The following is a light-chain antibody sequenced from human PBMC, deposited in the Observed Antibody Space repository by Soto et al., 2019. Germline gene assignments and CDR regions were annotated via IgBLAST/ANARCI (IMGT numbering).Light chain of an antibody. J-gene: IGKJ1*01. CDR1: QHISTY. V-gene: IGKV1-5*01. CDR2: DAS. Sequence: DIQMTQSPSTLSAFVGDRVAITCRASQHISTYLAWYQQKPGKAPKLLIYDASSLESGVPTRFSGSGSGTEFTLTISSLQPDDFATYYCQQYNSYAWTFGQGTKVDIK. CDR3: QQYNSYAWT.